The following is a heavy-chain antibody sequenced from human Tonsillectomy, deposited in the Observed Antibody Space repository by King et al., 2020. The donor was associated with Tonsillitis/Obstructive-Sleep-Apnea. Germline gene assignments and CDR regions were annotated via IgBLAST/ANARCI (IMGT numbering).Heavy chain of an antibody. CDR3: ARGPEYYDFWSGYHDY. J-gene: IGHJ4*02. CDR1: GGSISNYY. D-gene: IGHD3-3*01. V-gene: IGHV4-59*01. CDR2: IYDSGST. Sequence: VQLQESGPGLVKPSETLSLTCTVFGGSISNYYWNWIRQPPGKGLELIGYIYDSGSTNYNPSLKSRVTISVDTSKNQFSLKLNSVTAADTAVYYCARGPEYYDFWSGYHDYWGQGTLVTVSS.